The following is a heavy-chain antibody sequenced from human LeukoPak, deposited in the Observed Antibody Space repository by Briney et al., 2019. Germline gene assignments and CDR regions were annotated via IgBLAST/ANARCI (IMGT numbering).Heavy chain of an antibody. D-gene: IGHD3-9*01. Sequence: PGGSLRLSCAVSGFTFSSYWMSWVRQAPGKGLEWVANIKQDGSEKYYVDSVKGRFTISRDNAKTSLYLQMNSLRAEDTAVYYCARDVARYFDWLFPDWFDPWGQGTLVTVSS. CDR1: GFTFSSYW. CDR2: IKQDGSEK. V-gene: IGHV3-7*01. CDR3: ARDVARYFDWLFPDWFDP. J-gene: IGHJ5*02.